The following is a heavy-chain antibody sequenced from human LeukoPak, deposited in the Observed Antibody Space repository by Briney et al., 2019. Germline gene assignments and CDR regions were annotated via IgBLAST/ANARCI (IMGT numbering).Heavy chain of an antibody. CDR2: IGTAGDT. V-gene: IGHV3-13*01. CDR3: ARGRTRRGGYNYGAFDI. D-gene: IGHD5-24*01. Sequence: GGSLRLSCAASGFTFSSYDMHWVRQATGKGLEWVSAIGTAGDTYYPGSVKGRFTISRENAKNSLYLQMNSLRAGDTAVYYCARGRTRRGGYNYGAFDIWGQGTMVTVSS. J-gene: IGHJ3*02. CDR1: GFTFSSYD.